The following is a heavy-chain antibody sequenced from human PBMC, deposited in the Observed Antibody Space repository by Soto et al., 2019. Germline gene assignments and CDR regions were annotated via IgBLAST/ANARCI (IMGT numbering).Heavy chain of an antibody. V-gene: IGHV3-15*01. CDR1: GFTFSNAW. CDR3: STDREPVDYYDSSAQALGDAFDI. Sequence: GGSLRLSCAASGFTFSNAWMSWVRQAPGKGLEWVGRIKSKTDGGTTDYAAPVKGRFTISRDDSKNTLYLQMNSLKTEDTAVYYCSTDREPVDYYDSSAQALGDAFDIWGQGTMVTVSS. J-gene: IGHJ3*02. D-gene: IGHD3-22*01. CDR2: IKSKTDGGTT.